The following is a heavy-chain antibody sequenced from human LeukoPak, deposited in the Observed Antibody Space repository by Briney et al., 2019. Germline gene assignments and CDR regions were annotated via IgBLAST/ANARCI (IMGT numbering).Heavy chain of an antibody. Sequence: GGSLRLSCAASGFTFSSYEMNWVRQAPGKGLEWVSYIRSSGTIIFYADSVKGRFTISRDNAKNSLYLQMNSLRAEDTAVYYCAKGASSGWYTVGYFDYWGQGTPVTVSS. D-gene: IGHD6-19*01. CDR3: AKGASSGWYTVGYFDY. CDR1: GFTFSSYE. CDR2: IRSSGTII. J-gene: IGHJ4*02. V-gene: IGHV3-48*03.